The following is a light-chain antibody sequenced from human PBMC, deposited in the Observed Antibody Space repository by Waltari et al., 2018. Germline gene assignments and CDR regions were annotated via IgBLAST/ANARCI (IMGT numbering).Light chain of an antibody. CDR2: YDT. CDR1: NIGSKS. V-gene: IGLV3-21*04. J-gene: IGLJ3*02. Sequence: YVLTQPPSVSVDPGKTARLTCGGDNIGSKSVNWYQQKPGQAPVLVMFYDTDRPSEIPERFSGANSGNTATLTISWVEAGDEADYHCQVWDDVTDSGVFGGGTKLTVL. CDR3: QVWDDVTDSGV.